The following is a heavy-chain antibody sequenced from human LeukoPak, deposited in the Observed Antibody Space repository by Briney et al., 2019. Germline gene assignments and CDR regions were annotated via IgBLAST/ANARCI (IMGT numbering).Heavy chain of an antibody. D-gene: IGHD2-2*01. Sequence: SVKVSCKASGGTFSSYAISWVRQAPGQGLEWMGRIIPIFGIANYAQKFQGRVTITADKSTSTAYMELSSLRSEDTAVYYCASVGVVVPAASNWFDPWGQGTLVTVSS. CDR2: IIPIFGIA. V-gene: IGHV1-69*04. CDR3: ASVGVVVPAASNWFDP. J-gene: IGHJ5*02. CDR1: GGTFSSYA.